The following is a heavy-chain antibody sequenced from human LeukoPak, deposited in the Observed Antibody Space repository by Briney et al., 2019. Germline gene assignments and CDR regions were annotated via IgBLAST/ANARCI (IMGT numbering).Heavy chain of an antibody. Sequence: SVKVSCKASGGTFSSYAIIWVRQAPGQGLEWMGGIIPIFGTANYAQKFQGGVTITTDESTSTAYMELSSLRSEDTAVYYCARARYCGGDCYTFDYWGQGTLVTVSS. CDR1: GGTFSSYA. V-gene: IGHV1-69*05. CDR3: ARARYCGGDCYTFDY. D-gene: IGHD2-21*02. CDR2: IIPIFGTA. J-gene: IGHJ4*02.